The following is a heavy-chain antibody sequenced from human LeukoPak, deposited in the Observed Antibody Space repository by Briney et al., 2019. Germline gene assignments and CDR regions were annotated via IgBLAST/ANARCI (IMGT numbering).Heavy chain of an antibody. CDR3: AKGSSSSRPYYFDH. V-gene: IGHV3-23*01. CDR1: GFSFNSYA. CDR2: ISDTGGST. Sequence: GGSLRLSCAASGFSFNSYAMSWVRQAPGKGLEWISAISDTGGSTYHADSVKGRLTISRDNSKNTLYLQMNSLRAEDTAIYYCAKGSSSSRPYYFDHWAPGTLVTVSS. D-gene: IGHD6-6*01. J-gene: IGHJ4*02.